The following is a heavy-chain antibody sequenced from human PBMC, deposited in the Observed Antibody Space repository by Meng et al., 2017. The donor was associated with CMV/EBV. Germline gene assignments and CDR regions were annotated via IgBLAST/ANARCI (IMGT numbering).Heavy chain of an antibody. CDR1: GFTFSSYW. D-gene: IGHD3-22*01. CDR2: INSDGSST. CDR3: ARLYDSSAIDAFDI. J-gene: IGHJ3*02. V-gene: IGHV3-74*01. Sequence: FGFTFSSYWMHWVRQAPGKGLVWVSRINSDGSSTSYADSVKGRFTISRDNAKNTLYLQMNSLRAEDTAVYYCARLYDSSAIDAFDIWGQGTMVTVSS.